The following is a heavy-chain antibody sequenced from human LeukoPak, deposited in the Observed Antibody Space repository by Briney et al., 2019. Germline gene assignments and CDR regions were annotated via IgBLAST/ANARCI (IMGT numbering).Heavy chain of an antibody. CDR3: ARHDRYYYGMDV. J-gene: IGHJ6*02. Sequence: SETLSLTCTVSGGSISSYYWSWIRQPPGKGLEWIGYIYYSGSTNYNPSLKSRVTISVGTSKNQFSLQLSSVTAADTSVYYCARHDRYYYGMDVWGQGTTVTVSS. D-gene: IGHD3-22*01. V-gene: IGHV4-59*08. CDR1: GGSISSYY. CDR2: IYYSGST.